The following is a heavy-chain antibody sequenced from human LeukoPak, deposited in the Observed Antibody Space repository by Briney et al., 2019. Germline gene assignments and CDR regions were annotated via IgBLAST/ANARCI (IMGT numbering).Heavy chain of an antibody. V-gene: IGHV3-11*01. D-gene: IGHD1-26*01. J-gene: IGHJ4*02. CDR1: GFIFSDYY. Sequence: GGSLRLSCAASGFIFSDYYMSWIRQAPGKGLEWVSYISNSGSIIHYADSVKGRFTISRDNSKNTLYLQMNSLRAEDTAVYYCAKNLGNIVGASTGDYWGQGTLVTVSS. CDR2: ISNSGSII. CDR3: AKNLGNIVGASTGDY.